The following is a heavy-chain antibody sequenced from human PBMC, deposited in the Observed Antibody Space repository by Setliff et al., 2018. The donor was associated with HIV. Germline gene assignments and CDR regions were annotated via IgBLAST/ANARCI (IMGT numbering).Heavy chain of an antibody. Sequence: PSETLSLTCTVSGGSISSYYWSWIRQPPGKGLEWIGYIYYSGNTNYNPSLKSRVTISVDTSKNQFSLKVSSVTAADTAVYYCARFAYYSDSGGYYHHWGQGALVTVS. CDR3: ARFAYYSDSGGYYHH. CDR1: GGSISSYY. D-gene: IGHD3-22*01. V-gene: IGHV4-59*08. CDR2: IYYSGNT. J-gene: IGHJ4*02.